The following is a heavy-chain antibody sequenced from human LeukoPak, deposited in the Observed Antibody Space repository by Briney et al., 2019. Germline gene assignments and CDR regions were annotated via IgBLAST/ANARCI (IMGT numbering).Heavy chain of an antibody. V-gene: IGHV3-48*03. CDR3: ARDLSLSGSHLDY. CDR2: ISSSGSTI. J-gene: IGHJ4*02. D-gene: IGHD1-26*01. CDR1: GFTFSSYE. Sequence: HPGGSLRLSCAASGFTFSSYEMNWVRQAPGKGLEWISYISSSGSTIYYADSVKGRFTISRDNAKNSLYLQMNSLRAEDTAVYYCARDLSLSGSHLDYWGQGTLVTVSS.